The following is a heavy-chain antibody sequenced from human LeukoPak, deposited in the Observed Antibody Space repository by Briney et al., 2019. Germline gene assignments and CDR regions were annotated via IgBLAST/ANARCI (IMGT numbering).Heavy chain of an antibody. D-gene: IGHD3-10*01. CDR1: GFTFSSYS. CDR2: ISSSSSTI. J-gene: IGHJ4*02. V-gene: IGHV3-48*04. CDR3: ARDGLWFGELLPFDY. Sequence: GGSLRLSCAASGFTFSSYSMNWVRQAPGKGLEWVSYISSSSSTIYYADSVKGRFTISRDNAKNSLYLQMNSLRAEDTAVYYCARDGLWFGELLPFDYWGQGTLVTVSS.